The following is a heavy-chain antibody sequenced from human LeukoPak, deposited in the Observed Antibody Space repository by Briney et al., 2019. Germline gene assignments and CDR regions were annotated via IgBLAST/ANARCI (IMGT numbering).Heavy chain of an antibody. J-gene: IGHJ5*02. CDR2: VFYSEST. Sequence: SETLSLTCTVSGGSISSGSHYWGWIRQPPGKGLEWIGSVFYSESTYYNPSLKSRVTMSVDTSKNQFSLKVTSVTATDTAVYYCARRRGRIAVAVSSLVRGDFFDHWGQGTLVTVSS. V-gene: IGHV4-39*01. D-gene: IGHD6-19*01. CDR3: ARRRGRIAVAVSSLVRGDFFDH. CDR1: GGSISSGSHY.